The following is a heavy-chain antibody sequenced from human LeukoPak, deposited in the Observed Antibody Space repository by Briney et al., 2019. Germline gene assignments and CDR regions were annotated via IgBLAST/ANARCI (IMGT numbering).Heavy chain of an antibody. CDR1: GGSFSGYY. V-gene: IGHV4-34*01. D-gene: IGHD2-21*01. Sequence: SETLSLTCAVYGGSFSGYYWSWIRQPPGKGLEWIGAINHSGSTNYNPSLKSRVTISVDTSKNQFSLKLSPVTAADTAVYYCARSRSRPLLPPLPKSQYYFDYWGQGTLVTVSS. CDR3: ARSRSRPLLPPLPKSQYYFDY. J-gene: IGHJ4*02. CDR2: INHSGST.